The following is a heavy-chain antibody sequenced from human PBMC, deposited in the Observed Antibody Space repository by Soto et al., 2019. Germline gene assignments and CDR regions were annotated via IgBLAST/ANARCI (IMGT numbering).Heavy chain of an antibody. V-gene: IGHV4-39*01. CDR3: ARQSSGWYNWFDS. D-gene: IGHD6-19*01. Sequence: SETLSLTCSVSGGSISSSSYYWGWIRQPPGKGLEWIGSIYYSGSIYYNPSLKSRVTISVDTSKNQFSLKLSSVTAAETAVYYCARQSSGWYNWFDSSGQGTLVTVSS. CDR2: IYYSGSI. CDR1: GGSISSSSYY. J-gene: IGHJ5*01.